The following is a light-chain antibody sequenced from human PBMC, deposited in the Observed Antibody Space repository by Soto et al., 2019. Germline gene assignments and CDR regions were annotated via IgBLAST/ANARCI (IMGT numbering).Light chain of an antibody. V-gene: IGKV1-5*01. J-gene: IGKJ1*01. CDR2: DAS. CDR1: QSISSW. Sequence: DIQMTQSPSTLSASVVDRVTITCRASQSISSWLAWYQQKPGKASKLLIFDASSLESGVPSRFSGSGSGTEFTLTISSLQPDDFATYYCQHYNSYSEAFGQGTKVDIK. CDR3: QHYNSYSEA.